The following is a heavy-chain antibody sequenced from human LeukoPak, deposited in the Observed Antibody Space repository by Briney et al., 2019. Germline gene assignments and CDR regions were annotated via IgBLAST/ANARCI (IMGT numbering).Heavy chain of an antibody. CDR2: ISAYNGNT. CDR3: AREDRYYYDSSGYYSRALPFDI. D-gene: IGHD3-22*01. Sequence: ASVKVSYKASAYTFTSYGISLVRQAPGQGLEWMGWISAYNGNTNYAQKLQGRVTMTTDTSTSTAYMELRSLRSDDTAVYYCAREDRYYYDSSGYYSRALPFDIWGQGTMVTVSS. J-gene: IGHJ3*02. V-gene: IGHV1-18*01. CDR1: AYTFTSYG.